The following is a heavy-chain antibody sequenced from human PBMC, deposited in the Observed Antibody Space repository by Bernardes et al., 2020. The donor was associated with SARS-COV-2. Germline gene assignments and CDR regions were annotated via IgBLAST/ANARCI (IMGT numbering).Heavy chain of an antibody. CDR1: GGSISSSSYY. J-gene: IGHJ5*02. D-gene: IGHD6-13*01. CDR2: IYYSGST. CDR3: ARPSSSWGGANNWFDP. V-gene: IGHV4-39*01. Sequence: SETLSLTCTVSGGSISSSSYYWGWIRQPPGKGLEWIGSIYYSGSTYYNPSLKSRVTISVDTSKNQFSLKLSSVTAADTAVYYCARPSSSWGGANNWFDPWGQGTLVTVSS.